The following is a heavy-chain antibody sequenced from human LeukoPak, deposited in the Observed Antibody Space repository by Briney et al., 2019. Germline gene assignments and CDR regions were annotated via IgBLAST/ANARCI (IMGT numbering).Heavy chain of an antibody. CDR1: GGSISSYY. J-gene: IGHJ6*03. CDR3: ARVLHSSGWYGYCYYYMDV. D-gene: IGHD6-19*01. CDR2: IYYSGST. Sequence: PSETLSLTCTVSGGSISSYYWSWIRQPPGKGLEWIGYIYYSGSTNYNPSLKSRVTISVDTSKNQFSLKLSSVTAADTAVYYCARVLHSSGWYGYCYYYMDVWGKGTTVTISS. V-gene: IGHV4-59*01.